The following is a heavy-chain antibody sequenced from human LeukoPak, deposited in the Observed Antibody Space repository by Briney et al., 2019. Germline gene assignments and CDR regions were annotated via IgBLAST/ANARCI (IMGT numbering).Heavy chain of an antibody. CDR3: ARIPYDSSEDY. Sequence: PGGSLRLSCAASGFTFSSYAMSWVRQAPGKGLVWVSRINSDGSSTNYADSVKGRFTISRDNAKNTLYLQMNSLRAEDTAVYYCARIPYDSSEDYWGQGTLVTVSS. V-gene: IGHV3-74*01. J-gene: IGHJ4*02. D-gene: IGHD3-22*01. CDR1: GFTFSSYA. CDR2: INSDGSST.